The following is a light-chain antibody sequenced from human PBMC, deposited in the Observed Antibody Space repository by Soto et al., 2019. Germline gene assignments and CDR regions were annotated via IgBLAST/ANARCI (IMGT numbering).Light chain of an antibody. J-gene: IGLJ2*01. CDR1: SSDVGGYNY. CDR2: DVS. Sequence: QSALTQPASVSGSPGQSITISCTGTSSDVGGYNYVSWYQQHPGKATKLMIYDVSNRPSGVSNRFSGSKSGNTASLTISGLQAEDEADYYFSSYTSSSTRVFGGGTKVTVL. V-gene: IGLV2-14*01. CDR3: SSYTSSSTRV.